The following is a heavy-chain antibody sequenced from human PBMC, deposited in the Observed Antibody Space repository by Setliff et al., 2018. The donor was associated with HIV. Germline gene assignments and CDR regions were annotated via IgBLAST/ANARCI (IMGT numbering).Heavy chain of an antibody. D-gene: IGHD3-10*01. Sequence: TSETLSLTCALSGYSISNGYYWGWIRQPSGKGLEWIGSIYHSGSTFYNPSLGSRVTISVDTSQDQFSLRLTSVTAADTAVYYCAARNSGNPTRHFDYWGQGTLVTVSS. CDR1: GYSISNGYY. J-gene: IGHJ4*02. CDR3: AARNSGNPTRHFDY. CDR2: IYHSGST. V-gene: IGHV4-38-2*01.